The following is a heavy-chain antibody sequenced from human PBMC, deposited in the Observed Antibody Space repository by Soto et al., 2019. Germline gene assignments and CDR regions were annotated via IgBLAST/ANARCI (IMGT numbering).Heavy chain of an antibody. CDR1: GGTFSSYA. V-gene: IGHV1-69*01. CDR3: ARSVTLYYYDSSGYFYFDY. CDR2: IIPIFGTA. Sequence: QVQLVQSGAEVKKPGSSVKVSCKASGGTFSSYAISWVRQAPGQGLEWMGGIIPIFGTANYAQKVQGRVTITADESTSTAYMELSSLRSEDTAVYYCARSVTLYYYDSSGYFYFDYWGQGTLVTVSS. J-gene: IGHJ4*02. D-gene: IGHD3-22*01.